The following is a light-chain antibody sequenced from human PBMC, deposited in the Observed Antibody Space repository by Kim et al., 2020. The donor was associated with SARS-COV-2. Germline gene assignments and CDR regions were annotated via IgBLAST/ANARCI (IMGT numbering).Light chain of an antibody. CDR2: ETS. V-gene: IGKV3-15*01. CDR3: QHYDNMPPGT. Sequence: PGDRVTRSCRASQSVRNHVAWYQHKPGQSPRLLIYETSTRATGIPARFSGSAYGTEFTLTCSSLQSEDFAIYYWQHYDNMPPGTFGQGTKVDIK. CDR1: QSVRNH. J-gene: IGKJ1*01.